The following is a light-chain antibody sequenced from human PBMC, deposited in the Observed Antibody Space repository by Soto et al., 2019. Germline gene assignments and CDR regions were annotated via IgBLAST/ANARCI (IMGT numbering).Light chain of an antibody. CDR3: QSCVSSLSGLVV. Sequence: QPVLTQPPSVSGAPGQRVTISCTGSSSNIGAGYDVHWYQQLPGTAPKLLIYGNSNRPSGVPDRFSGSKSGTSASLAITGLQAGVEADYYCQSCVSSLSGLVVFGGGTQLTVL. V-gene: IGLV1-40*01. J-gene: IGLJ2*01. CDR1: SSNIGAGYD. CDR2: GNS.